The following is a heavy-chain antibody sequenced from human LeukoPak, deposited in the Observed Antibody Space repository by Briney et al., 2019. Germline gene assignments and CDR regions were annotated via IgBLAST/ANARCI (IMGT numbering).Heavy chain of an antibody. CDR1: GISLSRYW. Sequence: GGSLRLSCAASGISLSRYWMSWVRQAPGKGLEWVANIKQDGSEKYYVDSVKGRFTISRDNAKNSLYLQMNSLRAEDTAVYYCARDKSITMVRGRSYYYYYMDVWGKGTTVTVSS. CDR2: IKQDGSEK. D-gene: IGHD3-10*01. CDR3: ARDKSITMVRGRSYYYYYMDV. V-gene: IGHV3-7*01. J-gene: IGHJ6*03.